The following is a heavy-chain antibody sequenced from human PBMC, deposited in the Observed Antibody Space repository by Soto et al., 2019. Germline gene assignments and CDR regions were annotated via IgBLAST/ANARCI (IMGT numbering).Heavy chain of an antibody. CDR2: IYPGDSDT. CDR3: ARTFGVGSPYYYYGMDV. CDR1: GYDFTNYW. D-gene: IGHD3-3*01. V-gene: IGHV5-51*01. Sequence: GESLKISCKCSGYDFTNYWIGWVRQMPGKGLEWMGIIYPGDSDTRYSPSFQGQVTISADKSISSAYLHWSNLRASDTATYYCARTFGVGSPYYYYGMDVWGQGTTVTVSS. J-gene: IGHJ6*02.